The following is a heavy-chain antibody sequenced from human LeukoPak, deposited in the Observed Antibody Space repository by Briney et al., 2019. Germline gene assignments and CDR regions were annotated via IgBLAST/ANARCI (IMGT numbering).Heavy chain of an antibody. D-gene: IGHD5-12*01. J-gene: IGHJ4*02. CDR2: IYYSGST. CDR3: ARGYSGYRYFDY. Sequence: PSETLSLTCTVSGGSISSYYWTWIRQPPGKGLEWIGYIYYSGSTNYNPSLKSRVTISIDTSKNQFSLKLSSVTAADTAVYYCARGYSGYRYFDYWGQGTLVTVSS. CDR1: GGSISSYY. V-gene: IGHV4-59*01.